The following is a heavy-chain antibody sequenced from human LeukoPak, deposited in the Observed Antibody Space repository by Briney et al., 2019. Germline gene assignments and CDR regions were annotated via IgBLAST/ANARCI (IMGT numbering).Heavy chain of an antibody. J-gene: IGHJ4*02. Sequence: PSETLSLTCIVSGDSISSSAYFWGWIRQPPGKGLEWIGSIYYSGKTYYSASLKSRVTMSVDTSKNLFSLRLTSVTAADTVIFYCARRRWYGGFDFWGQGTLVTVSS. V-gene: IGHV4-39*01. CDR1: GDSISSSAYF. D-gene: IGHD3-10*01. CDR2: IYYSGKT. CDR3: ARRRWYGGFDF.